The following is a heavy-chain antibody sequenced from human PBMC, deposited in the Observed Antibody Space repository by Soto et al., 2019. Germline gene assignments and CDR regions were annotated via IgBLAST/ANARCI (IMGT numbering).Heavy chain of an antibody. CDR2: INGDGSNA. CDR3: VRSMTTLTIDWIDP. Sequence: EVQLVECGGGLVQPGGSLRLSCAASGFTFSDYWMHWVRQVPGKGLVWLSRINGDGSNANYADYVRGRFTISRDNDNNRLNLQMNSLRAADTAVYYCVRSMTTLTIDWIDPWGQGTQVTVFS. CDR1: GFTFSDYW. D-gene: IGHD4-17*01. V-gene: IGHV3-74*01. J-gene: IGHJ5*02.